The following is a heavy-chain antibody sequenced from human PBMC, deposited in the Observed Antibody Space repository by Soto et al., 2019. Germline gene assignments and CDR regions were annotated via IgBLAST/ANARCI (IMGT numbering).Heavy chain of an antibody. CDR3: ARDVAARSPRFNYGMDV. CDR2: IYYSGST. J-gene: IGHJ6*02. CDR1: GGSISSGGYY. Sequence: PSETLSLTCTVSGGSISSGGYYWSWIRQHPGKGLEWIGYIYYSGSTYYNPSLKSRVTISVDTSKNQFSLKLSSVTAADTAVYYCARDVAARSPRFNYGMDVWGQGTTVTVSS. V-gene: IGHV4-31*03. D-gene: IGHD6-6*01.